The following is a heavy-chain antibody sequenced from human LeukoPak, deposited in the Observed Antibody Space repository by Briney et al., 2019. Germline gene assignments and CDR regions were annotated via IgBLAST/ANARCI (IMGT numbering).Heavy chain of an antibody. D-gene: IGHD2-2*01. CDR1: GYTFTAYY. Sequence: GAPLKVSCTASGYTFTAYYMHWVRQAPGQGLEWMGWINPNSGGTNYAQKFQGRVTMTRDTSISPAYMELSRLRSDDTAVYYCARDGVPAATDAFDIWGQGTMVTVSS. CDR2: INPNSGGT. CDR3: ARDGVPAATDAFDI. V-gene: IGHV1-2*02. J-gene: IGHJ3*02.